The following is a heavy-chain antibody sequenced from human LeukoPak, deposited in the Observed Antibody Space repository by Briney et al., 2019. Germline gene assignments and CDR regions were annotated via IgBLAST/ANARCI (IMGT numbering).Heavy chain of an antibody. Sequence: GGSLRLSCAASGFTFSSYAMSWVRQAPGKGLEWVSAISGSGGSTYYADSVKGRFTISRDNSKNTLYLQMDSLRAEDTAVYYCAREPQHYYDSSGYYFWFDPWGQGTLVTVSS. J-gene: IGHJ5*02. CDR2: ISGSGGST. D-gene: IGHD3-22*01. V-gene: IGHV3-23*01. CDR3: AREPQHYYDSSGYYFWFDP. CDR1: GFTFSSYA.